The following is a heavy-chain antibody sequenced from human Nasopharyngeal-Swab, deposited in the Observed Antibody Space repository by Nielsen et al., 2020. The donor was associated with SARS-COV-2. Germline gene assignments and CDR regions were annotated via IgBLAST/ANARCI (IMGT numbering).Heavy chain of an antibody. V-gene: IGHV3-43*02. CDR3: AKAHCSSARCYHRGGPMDV. CDR2: ISGDGGST. Sequence: WIRQPPGTGLEWVSLISGDGGSTYYADSVKGRFTISRDNSKNSLYLQMNSLRTEDTALYYGAKAHCSSARCYHRGGPMDVWGKGTPVTVSS. J-gene: IGHJ6*03. D-gene: IGHD2-2*01.